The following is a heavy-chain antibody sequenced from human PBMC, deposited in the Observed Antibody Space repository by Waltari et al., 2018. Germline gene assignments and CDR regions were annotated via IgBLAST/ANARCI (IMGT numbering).Heavy chain of an antibody. CDR1: GGSISGGYG. CDR2: IYGSSGST. Sequence: QVQLQESGPAVVKPSETLSLTCAVSGGSISGGYGWSWIRQAPGKGLEWIGSIYGSSGSTYYNPSSKSRVTISKDTSKNQFSLKLSSVTAADTAVYYCARDHIVVVFTAKRWYCDIWGPGTPITISS. V-gene: IGHV4-38-2*02. D-gene: IGHD2-15*01. CDR3: ARDHIVVVFTAKRWYCDI. J-gene: IGHJ2*01.